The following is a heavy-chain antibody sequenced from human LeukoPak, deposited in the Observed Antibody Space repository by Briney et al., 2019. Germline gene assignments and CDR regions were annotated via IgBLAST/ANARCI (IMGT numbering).Heavy chain of an antibody. CDR1: GGSISSYY. CDR3: ARGGYYPHDAFDI. Sequence: PSETLSLTCTVSGGSISSYYWSWIRQPPGKGLEWIGYIYYSGSTNYSPSLKSRVTISVDTSKNQFSLKLSSVTAADTAVYYCARGGYYPHDAFDIWGQGTMVTVSS. D-gene: IGHD3-22*01. CDR2: IYYSGST. J-gene: IGHJ3*02. V-gene: IGHV4-59*01.